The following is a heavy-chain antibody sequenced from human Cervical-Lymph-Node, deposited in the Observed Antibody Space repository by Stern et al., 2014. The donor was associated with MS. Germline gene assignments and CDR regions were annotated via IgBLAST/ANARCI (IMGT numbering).Heavy chain of an antibody. CDR1: GFPFDDYA. Sequence: EVQLVESGGGLVQPGRSLRLSCAASGFPFDDYAMHCVRQAPGKGLEWGSGISWNSGSIGYSDSVKGRFTISRDNAKNSLYLQMNSLRAEDTALYYCAKSFSSSWYVAYYFDYWGQGILVTVSS. V-gene: IGHV3-9*01. CDR2: ISWNSGSI. CDR3: AKSFSSSWYVAYYFDY. D-gene: IGHD6-13*01. J-gene: IGHJ4*02.